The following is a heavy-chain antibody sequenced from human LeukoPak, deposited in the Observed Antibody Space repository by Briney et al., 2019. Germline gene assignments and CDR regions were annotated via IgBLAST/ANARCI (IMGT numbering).Heavy chain of an antibody. J-gene: IGHJ4*02. V-gene: IGHV3-11*06. CDR2: ISSSSSYT. CDR1: GFTFSDYY. CDR3: ARDDDSSGYFTEFDY. Sequence: GGSLRLSCAASGFTFSDYYMSWIRQAPGKGLEWVSYISSSSSYTNYADSVKGRFTISRDNSKNTLYLQMNSLRAEDTAVYYCARDDDSSGYFTEFDYWGQGTLVTVSS. D-gene: IGHD3-22*01.